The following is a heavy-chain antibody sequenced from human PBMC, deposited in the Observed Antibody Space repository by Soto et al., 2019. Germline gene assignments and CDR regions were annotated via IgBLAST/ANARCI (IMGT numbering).Heavy chain of an antibody. V-gene: IGHV3-23*01. CDR3: TRRPDAFDI. CDR1: GFTSGFIFSTYA. J-gene: IGHJ3*02. CDR2: ISNSGAYT. Sequence: PGGSLRLSCIVSGFTSGFIFSTYAMSWVRQAPGKGLEWVADISNSGAYTYYADPVKGRFTISRDNSNNILSLQMNSLRVEDTAIYYCTRRPDAFDIWGQGTMVTVSS. D-gene: IGHD6-6*01.